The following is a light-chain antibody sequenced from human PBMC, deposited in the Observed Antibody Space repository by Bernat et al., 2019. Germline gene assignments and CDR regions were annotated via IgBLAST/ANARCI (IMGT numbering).Light chain of an antibody. CDR3: QPSYSLPYT. V-gene: IGKV1-39*01. CDR1: QSITTY. Sequence: DIQMTQSPFSLSASVGDRVTIICRASQSITTYLNWYQQKPGKAPKLLIYGASNLQSGVPSRCSGSGSGTDFTLTISSLQPEDVATYYCQPSYSLPYTFGQGTKLEIK. J-gene: IGKJ2*01. CDR2: GAS.